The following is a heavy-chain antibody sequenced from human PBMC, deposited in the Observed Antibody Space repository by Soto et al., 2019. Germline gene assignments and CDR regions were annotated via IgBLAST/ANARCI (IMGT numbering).Heavy chain of an antibody. V-gene: IGHV3-30*03. D-gene: IGHD4-17*01. CDR1: GFTFSIYG. CDR2: LSYDGTNK. Sequence: QVHLVESGGGVVQPGRSLRLSCAASGFTFSIYGMHWVRQAPGKWLEGVADLSYDGTNKYYRDSVKGRFTISRDNSKNALYLQMDSLRTEDTEVYYCSTLPDDGDPTGRGYWGQGPIVTVSS. J-gene: IGHJ4*02. CDR3: STLPDDGDPTGRGY.